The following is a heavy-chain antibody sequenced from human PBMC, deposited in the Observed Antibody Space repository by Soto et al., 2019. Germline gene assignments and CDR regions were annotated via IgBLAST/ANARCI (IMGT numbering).Heavy chain of an antibody. CDR1: GFSFRIYA. D-gene: IGHD1-26*01. V-gene: IGHV3-23*01. J-gene: IGHJ4*02. CDR3: AKDLRPDGRYDLDS. CDR2: MIGDGTSW. Sequence: EVQLLESGGGLAQPGGSLRLSCAASGFSFRIYAMNWVRQAPGKGLEWVSVMIGDGTSWDYADSVRGRFTISRDNSKNTLYLQMNNLRTEDTAGYYCAKDLRPDGRYDLDSWGQGTLVTVSS.